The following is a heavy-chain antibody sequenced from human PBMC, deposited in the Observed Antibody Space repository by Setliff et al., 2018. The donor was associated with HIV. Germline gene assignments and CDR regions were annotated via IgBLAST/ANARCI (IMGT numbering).Heavy chain of an antibody. J-gene: IGHJ4*02. CDR2: IYTSGST. V-gene: IGHV4-61*02. CDR1: GYSISSGYY. Sequence: SETLSLTCGVSGYSISSGYYWGWIRQPAGKGLEWIGRIYTSGSTNYNPSLKNRVAISVDTSKNQFSLNLTSVTAADTAMYFCARVGGKGYSNFLDSWGQGALVTVSS. CDR3: ARVGGKGYSNFLDS. D-gene: IGHD4-4*01.